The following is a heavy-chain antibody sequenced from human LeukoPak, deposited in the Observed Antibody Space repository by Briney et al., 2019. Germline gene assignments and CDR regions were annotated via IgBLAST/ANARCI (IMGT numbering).Heavy chain of an antibody. Sequence: SETLSLTCTVSGGSISSYYWSWIRQPPGKGLEWIGYIYYSGSTNYNPSLKSRVTISVDTSKNQFSLKLSSVTAADTAVYYCARIVVLKRSFDYWGQGTLVTVSS. CDR3: ARIVVLKRSFDY. J-gene: IGHJ4*02. CDR1: GGSISSYY. CDR2: IYYSGST. D-gene: IGHD3-22*01. V-gene: IGHV4-59*12.